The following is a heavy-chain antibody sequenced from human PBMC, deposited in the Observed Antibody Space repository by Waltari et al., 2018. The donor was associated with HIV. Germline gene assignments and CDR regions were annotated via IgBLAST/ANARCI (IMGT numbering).Heavy chain of an antibody. CDR1: GTTFARYY. D-gene: IGHD2-2*01. Sequence: QVQLVQSGAEVMKPGASVKVSCKASGTTFARYYMNWVRQAPGQGLEWMGVVNPSGGHTSYAQKFQGRVTMTRDTSTSTVYMELSSLRSEDTAVYYCARDQGLQLEFFDYWGQGTLVTVSS. CDR2: VNPSGGHT. J-gene: IGHJ4*02. CDR3: ARDQGLQLEFFDY. V-gene: IGHV1-46*01.